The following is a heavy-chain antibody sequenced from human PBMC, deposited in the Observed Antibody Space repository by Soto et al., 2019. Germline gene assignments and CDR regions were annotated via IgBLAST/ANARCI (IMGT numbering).Heavy chain of an antibody. CDR3: AHRPRGYSYHCDY. J-gene: IGHJ4*02. V-gene: IGHV2-5*02. CDR2: SYWDDDE. Sequence: QITLKESGPTLVKPTQTLTLTCTFSGLSFSTRGVGVAWIRQPPGKGLERLALSYWDDDEGYSPSLKSRLTITKDTSKNPVVLTMTNLDPVDTATYSCAHRPRGYSYHCDYWGQGTLVTVSS. CDR1: GLSFSTRGVG. D-gene: IGHD5-18*01.